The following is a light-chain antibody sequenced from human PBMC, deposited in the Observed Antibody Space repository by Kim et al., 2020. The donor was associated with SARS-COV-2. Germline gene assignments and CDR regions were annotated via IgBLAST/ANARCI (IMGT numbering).Light chain of an antibody. CDR2: SNN. J-gene: IGLJ2*01. V-gene: IGLV1-44*01. Sequence: QSVLTQPPSASGTPGQRVTISCSGSSSNIGSNAVNWYQQLPGTAPKLLIYSNNQRPSGVPDRFSGSKSGTSASLAISGLQSEDEADYYCAAWDVSLNGMVFGGGTQLTVL. CDR1: SSNIGSNA. CDR3: AAWDVSLNGMV.